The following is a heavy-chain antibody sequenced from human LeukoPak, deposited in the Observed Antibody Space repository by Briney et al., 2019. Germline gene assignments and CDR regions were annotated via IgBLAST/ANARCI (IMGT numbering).Heavy chain of an antibody. Sequence: PGGSLRLSCAASGFTFSSYAMSWVRQAPGKGLEWVSAISGSGGGTYYADSVKGRFTISRDNSKNTLYLQMNSLRAEDTAVYYCAKDYDILTGFDYWGQGTLVTASS. D-gene: IGHD3-9*01. CDR2: ISGSGGGT. CDR1: GFTFSSYA. J-gene: IGHJ4*02. CDR3: AKDYDILTGFDY. V-gene: IGHV3-23*01.